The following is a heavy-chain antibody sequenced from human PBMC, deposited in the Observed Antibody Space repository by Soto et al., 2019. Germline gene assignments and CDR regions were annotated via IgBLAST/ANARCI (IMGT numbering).Heavy chain of an antibody. J-gene: IGHJ6*04. CDR3: ARGHKGWEV. CDR2: IKQDGSEK. V-gene: IGHV3-7*01. Sequence: GGSLRLSCEASGLVFSSFLMSWVRQAPGKGLEWVAYIKQDGSEKYYVDSVKGRFTISRDNPKSSLYLQMNNLRAEDTAVYYCARGHKGWEVWGKGNRVIVSS. CDR1: GLVFSSFL.